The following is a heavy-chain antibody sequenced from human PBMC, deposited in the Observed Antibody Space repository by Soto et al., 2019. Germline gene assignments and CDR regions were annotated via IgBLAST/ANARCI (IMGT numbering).Heavy chain of an antibody. CDR2: IHSGGTT. D-gene: IGHD1-26*01. V-gene: IGHV4-30-4*01. CDR3: ARGPSGDKVDY. J-gene: IGHJ4*02. Sequence: SETLSLTCTVSGASISIGYYSWSWIRQSPGTGLEWIGHIHSGGTTYSNPSLKSRLTISVDMSKNQFSLKLSSLTAADTAVYYCARGPSGDKVDYWGQGTLVTVSS. CDR1: GASISIGYYS.